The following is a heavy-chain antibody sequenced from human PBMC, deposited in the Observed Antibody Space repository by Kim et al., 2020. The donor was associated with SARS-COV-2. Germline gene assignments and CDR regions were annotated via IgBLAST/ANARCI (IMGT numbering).Heavy chain of an antibody. CDR3: ARDRPIYYGSGSPYYYGMDV. J-gene: IGHJ6*02. V-gene: IGHV4-31*02. D-gene: IGHD3-10*01. Sequence: RVTISVDTSKNQFSLKLSSVTAADTAVYYCARDRPIYYGSGSPYYYGMDVWGQGTTVTVSS.